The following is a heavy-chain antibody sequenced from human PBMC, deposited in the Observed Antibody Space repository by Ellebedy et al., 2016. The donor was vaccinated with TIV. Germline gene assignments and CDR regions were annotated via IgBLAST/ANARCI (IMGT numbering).Heavy chain of an antibody. V-gene: IGHV3-33*01. CDR1: GFTFSSYG. D-gene: IGHD3-22*01. Sequence: GESLKISCAASGFTFSSYGMHWARQAPGKGLEWVAVIWYDGSNKYYADSVKGRFTISRDNSKNTLYLQMNSLRAEDTTVYYCARDASEAYYYDSSPSGNFDYWGQGTLVTVSS. J-gene: IGHJ4*02. CDR2: IWYDGSNK. CDR3: ARDASEAYYYDSSPSGNFDY.